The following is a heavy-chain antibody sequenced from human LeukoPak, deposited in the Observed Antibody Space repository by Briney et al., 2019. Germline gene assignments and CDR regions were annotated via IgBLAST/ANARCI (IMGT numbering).Heavy chain of an antibody. CDR1: GFTFSSYS. D-gene: IGHD6-13*01. CDR3: ARVWSWYHDAFDI. V-gene: IGHV3-21*01. Sequence: PGGSLRLSCAASGFTFSSYSMNWVRQAPGKGLEWVSSISSSSSYIYYADSVKGRFTISRDNAKNSLYLQMNSLRAEDTAVYYCARVWSWYHDAFDIWGQGTMVTVSS. J-gene: IGHJ3*02. CDR2: ISSSSSYI.